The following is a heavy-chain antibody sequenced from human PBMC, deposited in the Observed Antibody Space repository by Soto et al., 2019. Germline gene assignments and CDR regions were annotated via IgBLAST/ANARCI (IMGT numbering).Heavy chain of an antibody. V-gene: IGHV3-23*01. CDR1: GFTFSNYA. J-gene: IGHJ4*02. CDR2: ISGSGGST. Sequence: EVQLLESGGGLVQPGGSLRLSCAASGFTFSNYAMSWVRQAPGKGLEWVSQISGSGGSTYYADSVKDRFTISRDNSKNTLYLQMNTLRAEDTAVYYCAKGLGIQLLLLDYWGQGTLVTVCS. CDR3: AKGLGIQLLLLDY. D-gene: IGHD5-18*01.